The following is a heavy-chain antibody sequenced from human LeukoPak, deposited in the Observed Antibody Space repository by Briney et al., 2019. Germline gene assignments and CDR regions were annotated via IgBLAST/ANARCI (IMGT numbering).Heavy chain of an antibody. CDR1: GYTFTGYY. Sequence: ASVKVSCKASGYTFTGYYMHWVRQAPGQGLEWMGWINPNSGGTNYAQKFQGRVTMTRDTSISTAYMELSRLRSDDTAVYYCARGPPTVTLGWFYYYMDVWGKGTTVTVSS. CDR2: INPNSGGT. CDR3: ARGPPTVTLGWFYYYMDV. J-gene: IGHJ6*03. V-gene: IGHV1-2*02. D-gene: IGHD4-11*01.